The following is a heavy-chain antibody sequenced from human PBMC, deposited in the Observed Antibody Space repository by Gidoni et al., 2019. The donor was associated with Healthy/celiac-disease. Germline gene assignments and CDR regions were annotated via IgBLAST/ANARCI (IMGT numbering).Heavy chain of an antibody. CDR2: IIPIFGTA. J-gene: IGHJ6*02. D-gene: IGHD3-3*01. Sequence: WMGGIIPIFGTANYAQKFQGRVTITADESTSTAYMELSSLRSEDTAVYYCATPRDYDFWSGSYYYYYGMDVWGQGTTVTVSS. CDR3: ATPRDYDFWSGSYYYYYGMDV. V-gene: IGHV1-69*01.